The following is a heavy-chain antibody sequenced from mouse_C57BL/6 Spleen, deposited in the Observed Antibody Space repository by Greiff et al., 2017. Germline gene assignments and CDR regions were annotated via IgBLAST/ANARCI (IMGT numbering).Heavy chain of an antibody. CDR1: GYSITSGYY. CDR3: ARVPYDYYFDY. Sequence: EVQLQQSGPGLVKPSQSLSLTCSVTGYSITSGYYWNWIRQFPGNKLEWMGYISYDGSNNYNPSLKNRISITRDTSKNQFFLKLNSVTTEDTATYYCARVPYDYYFDYWGQGTTLTVAS. D-gene: IGHD2-4*01. J-gene: IGHJ2*01. CDR2: ISYDGSN. V-gene: IGHV3-6*01.